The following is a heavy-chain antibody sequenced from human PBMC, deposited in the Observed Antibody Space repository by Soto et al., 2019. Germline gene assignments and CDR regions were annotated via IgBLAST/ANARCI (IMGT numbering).Heavy chain of an antibody. V-gene: IGHV1-69*04. CDR2: IIPIHGIT. CDR1: GGTFSSYT. Sequence: VASVKVSCKASGGTFSSYTISWVRQAPGQGLEWMGRIIPIHGITNYAQKFQGRVTMTEDTSTDTAYMELSSLRSEDTAVYYCATEGSFRDGYNFGYWGQGTLVTVSS. CDR3: ATEGSFRDGYNFGY. D-gene: IGHD5-12*01. J-gene: IGHJ4*02.